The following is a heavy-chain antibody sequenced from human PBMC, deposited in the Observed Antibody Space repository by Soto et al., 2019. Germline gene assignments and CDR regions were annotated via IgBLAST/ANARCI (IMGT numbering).Heavy chain of an antibody. Sequence: EVQLLESGGGLVQPGGSLRLSCAASGFTFSSYAMSWVRQAPGKGLEWVSVISAGGGSTYYADSVKGRFTISRDNSKNTLYLQMNSLRDEDTALYYCAKDLKYWSGGTCYSGTEYFQHWGQGTLVTVSS. J-gene: IGHJ1*01. CDR2: ISAGGGST. CDR1: GFTFSSYA. D-gene: IGHD2-15*01. CDR3: AKDLKYWSGGTCYSGTEYFQH. V-gene: IGHV3-23*01.